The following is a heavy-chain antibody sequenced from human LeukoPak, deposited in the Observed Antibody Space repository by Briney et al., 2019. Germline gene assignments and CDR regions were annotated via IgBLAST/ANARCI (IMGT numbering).Heavy chain of an antibody. J-gene: IGHJ4*02. CDR3: ARGYYDILTGYYPNFDY. CDR1: GFTFRIYA. V-gene: IGHV3-30-3*01. Sequence: GGSLRLSCAASGFTFRIYAMHWVPQAPGKGLEGVAVISYDGSNKYYADSVKGRFTISRDNSKNTLYLQMNSLRAEDTAVYYCARGYYDILTGYYPNFDYWGQGTLVTVSS. CDR2: ISYDGSNK. D-gene: IGHD3-9*01.